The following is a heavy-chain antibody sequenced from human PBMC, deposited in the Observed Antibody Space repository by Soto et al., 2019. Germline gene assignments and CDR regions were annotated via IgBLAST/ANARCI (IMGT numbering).Heavy chain of an antibody. V-gene: IGHV5-51*01. Sequence: PGESLKISCQGSGYSFSNYWIGWVRQMPGKGLEWMGIIFPRDSDTRYNPSFQGQVTTSADKSITTAYLQWSSLKASDSAIYYCARTPTSSYDTVVYFDYWAQGTLVTVSS. CDR3: ARTPTSSYDTVVYFDY. CDR1: GYSFSNYW. D-gene: IGHD3-9*01. CDR2: IFPRDSDT. J-gene: IGHJ4*02.